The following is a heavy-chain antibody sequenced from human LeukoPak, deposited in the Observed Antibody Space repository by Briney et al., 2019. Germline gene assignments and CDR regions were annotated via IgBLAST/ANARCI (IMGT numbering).Heavy chain of an antibody. Sequence: GASVKVSCKASGYTFTSYDINWVRQATGQGLEWMGWMNPNSGNTGYAQKFQGGVTMTRNTSISTAYMELSSLRSEDTAVYYCARPRRGSIAARGTFDYWGQGTLVTVSS. CDR1: GYTFTSYD. CDR2: MNPNSGNT. CDR3: ARPRRGSIAARGTFDY. D-gene: IGHD6-6*01. V-gene: IGHV1-8*01. J-gene: IGHJ4*02.